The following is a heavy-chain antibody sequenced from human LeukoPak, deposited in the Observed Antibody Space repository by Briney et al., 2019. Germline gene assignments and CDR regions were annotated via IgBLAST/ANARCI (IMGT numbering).Heavy chain of an antibody. CDR3: ARATELTYRGGDCYLDY. CDR1: GYTFTISH. V-gene: IGHV1-18*04. D-gene: IGHD2-21*02. Sequence: GASVKVSCKTSGYTFTISHVTWVRQAPGQVLEWMGWISVYNGNTNYAPELQGRVTMTTDTSTSTAYMELRNLRSDDTAVYYCARATELTYRGGDCYLDYWGQGTLVTVSS. J-gene: IGHJ4*02. CDR2: ISVYNGNT.